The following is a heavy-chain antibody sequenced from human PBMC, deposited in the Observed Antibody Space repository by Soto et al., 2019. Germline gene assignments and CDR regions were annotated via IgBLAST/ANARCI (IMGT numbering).Heavy chain of an antibody. V-gene: IGHV4-59*12. J-gene: IGHJ3*02. CDR1: GGSISSYY. CDR3: ASSVDSSGWHDAFNI. Sequence: SETLSLTCTVSGGSISSYYWSWIRQPPGKGLEWIGYIYYSGSTNYNPSLKSRVTISVDTSKNQFSLKLSSVTAADTALYYCASSVDSSGWHDAFNIWGRGTLVTVSS. D-gene: IGHD6-19*01. CDR2: IYYSGST.